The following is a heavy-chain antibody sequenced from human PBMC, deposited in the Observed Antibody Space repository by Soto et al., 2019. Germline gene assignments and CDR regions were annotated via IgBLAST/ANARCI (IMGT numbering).Heavy chain of an antibody. CDR3: ARQAGSNSWFVDY. J-gene: IGHJ4*02. CDR2: IYYSGST. V-gene: IGHV4-59*08. Sequence: PSETLSLTCTVSGGSISTFYWSWIRQPPGKGLEWIGHIYYSGSTNQNPSLNSRVSISGDTSQNQFSLKLSSVTAADSAVYYCARQAGSNSWFVDYWGPGTLVTVSS. CDR1: GGSISTFY. D-gene: IGHD6-13*01.